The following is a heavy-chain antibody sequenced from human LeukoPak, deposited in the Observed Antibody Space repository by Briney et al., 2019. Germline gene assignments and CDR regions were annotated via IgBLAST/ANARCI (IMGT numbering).Heavy chain of an antibody. Sequence: PGRSLRLSCAASGFTLDDYAMHWVRQAPGKGLEWVSGISWNSVNIGYADSVKGRFTISRDNAKNSLYLQMNSLRAEDMALYYCAKVTMIVVAVGDYFDYWGQGTLVTVSS. CDR3: AKVTMIVVAVGDYFDY. V-gene: IGHV3-9*03. J-gene: IGHJ4*02. CDR2: ISWNSVNI. CDR1: GFTLDDYA. D-gene: IGHD3-22*01.